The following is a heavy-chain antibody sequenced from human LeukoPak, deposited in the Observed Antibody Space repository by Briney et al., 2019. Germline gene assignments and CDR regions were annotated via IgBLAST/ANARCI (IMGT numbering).Heavy chain of an antibody. CDR2: IYYSGST. Sequence: SETLSLTCTVSGGSISSYYWSWIRPPPGKGLEWIGYIYYSGSTNYNPSLKSRVTISVDTSKNQFSLKLTSVTAADTAVYYCARETSQKGAHYMDVWGKGTTVTISS. CDR1: GGSISSYY. CDR3: ARETSQKGAHYMDV. V-gene: IGHV4-59*01. D-gene: IGHD3-16*01. J-gene: IGHJ6*03.